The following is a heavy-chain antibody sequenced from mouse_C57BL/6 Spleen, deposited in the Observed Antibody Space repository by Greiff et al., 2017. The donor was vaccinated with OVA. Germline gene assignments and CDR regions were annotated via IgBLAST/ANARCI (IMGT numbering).Heavy chain of an antibody. Sequence: VQLQQSGPELVKPGASVKISCKASGYSFTGYYMTWVKQSPEKSLEWIGELNPSTGGTTYNQQFKAKATLTVDKSYSTAYKQLKSLTAEDAAVYYCAREEIYYDCDVGYFDVWGTGTTVTVSS. D-gene: IGHD2-4*01. CDR2: LNPSTGGT. V-gene: IGHV1-42*01. J-gene: IGHJ1*03. CDR1: GYSFTGYY. CDR3: AREEIYYDCDVGYFDV.